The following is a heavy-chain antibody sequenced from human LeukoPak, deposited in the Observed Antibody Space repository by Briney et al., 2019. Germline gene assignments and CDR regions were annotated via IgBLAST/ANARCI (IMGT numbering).Heavy chain of an antibody. D-gene: IGHD3-10*02. Sequence: GGSLRLSCAASGFTFSSYEMNWVRRAPGKGLKWVSYISSSGSTIYYADSVKGRFTISRDNAKNSLYLQMNSLRAEDTAVYYCAELGITMIGGVWGKGTTATISS. V-gene: IGHV3-48*03. CDR3: AELGITMIGGV. J-gene: IGHJ6*04. CDR1: GFTFSSYE. CDR2: ISSSGSTI.